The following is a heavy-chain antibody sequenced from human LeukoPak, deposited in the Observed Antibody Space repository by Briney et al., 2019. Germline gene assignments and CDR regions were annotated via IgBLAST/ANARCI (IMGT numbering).Heavy chain of an antibody. CDR1: GVTLSNYA. Sequence: GGSLRLSCVASGVTLSNYAMSWARQAPGRGLEWVSGISSSGSGGNTYYADSVKGRFTISRDSSRNTLFLHMSTLRAEDTAIYYCAKDRTVGASYWYFDLWGRGTLVTVSS. J-gene: IGHJ2*01. V-gene: IGHV3-23*01. CDR2: ISSSGSGGNT. D-gene: IGHD1-26*01. CDR3: AKDRTVGASYWYFDL.